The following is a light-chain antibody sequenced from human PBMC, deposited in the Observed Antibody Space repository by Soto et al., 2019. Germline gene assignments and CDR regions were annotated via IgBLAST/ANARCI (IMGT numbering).Light chain of an antibody. CDR2: AAS. CDR3: LQHNSYPQT. J-gene: IGKJ1*01. V-gene: IGKV1-17*03. Sequence: DIQMTQSPSALYASVGDRVTITCRAGQCISNWLCLFQHKPGKVPKRLIYAASSLQSGVPSRLSGSGSATEFTLTISSLQPEDFATYYCLQHNSYPQTFGQGTKV. CDR1: QCISNW.